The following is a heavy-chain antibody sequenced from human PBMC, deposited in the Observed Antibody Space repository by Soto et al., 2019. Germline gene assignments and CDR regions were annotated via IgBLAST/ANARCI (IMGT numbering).Heavy chain of an antibody. V-gene: IGHV1-69*01. J-gene: IGHJ6*02. Sequence: QVQLVQSGAEVKKPGSSVKVSCKASGGTFSSYAISWVRQAPGQGLEWMGGIIPIFGTANYAQKFQGRVTITADESTSSAYMELSSLRSEDTVVYYCARYIVVVVAATLEYYYYGMDVWGQGTTVTVSS. CDR2: IIPIFGTA. CDR1: GGTFSSYA. D-gene: IGHD2-15*01. CDR3: ARYIVVVVAATLEYYYYGMDV.